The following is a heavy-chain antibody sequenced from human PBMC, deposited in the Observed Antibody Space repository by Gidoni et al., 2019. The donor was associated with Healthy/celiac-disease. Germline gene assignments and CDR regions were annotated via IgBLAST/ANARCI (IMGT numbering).Heavy chain of an antibody. J-gene: IGHJ5*02. CDR1: VFSISSYY. CDR3: ARASGYDSNWFDP. Sequence: QLQLQESGPGLVKPSETLSLTCTVSVFSISSYYWSWIRQPPGKGLEWIGYIYYSGSTNYNPSLKSRVTISVDTSKNQFSLKLSSVTAADTAVYYCARASGYDSNWFDPWGQGTLVTVSS. CDR2: IYYSGST. D-gene: IGHD5-12*01. V-gene: IGHV4-59*01.